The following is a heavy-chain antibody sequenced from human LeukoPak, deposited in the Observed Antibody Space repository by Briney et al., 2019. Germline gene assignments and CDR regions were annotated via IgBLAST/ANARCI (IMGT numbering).Heavy chain of an antibody. D-gene: IGHD2-2*01. Sequence: GGSLRLSCAASGFTFSGSAMHWVRQASGKGLEWVSRIRSKANSYATAYAASVKGRFTISRDDSKNTAYLQMNSLKTEDTAVYYCARDQGPTWPQLPRGDWGQGTLVTVSS. V-gene: IGHV3-73*01. CDR3: ARDQGPTWPQLPRGD. CDR1: GFTFSGSA. J-gene: IGHJ4*02. CDR2: IRSKANSYAT.